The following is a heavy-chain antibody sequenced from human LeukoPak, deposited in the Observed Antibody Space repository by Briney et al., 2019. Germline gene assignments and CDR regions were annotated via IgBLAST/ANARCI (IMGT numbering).Heavy chain of an antibody. CDR1: GGSFSGYY. V-gene: IGHV4-34*01. D-gene: IGHD2/OR15-2a*01. CDR2: INHSGST. CDR3: ARAPRYYGRTYYFDY. J-gene: IGHJ4*02. Sequence: SETLSLTCAVYGGSFSGYYWSWIRQPPGKGLEWIGEINHSGSTNYNPSLKSRVTISVDTSKNQFSLKLSSVTAADTAVYYCARAPRYYGRTYYFDYWGQGTLVTVSS.